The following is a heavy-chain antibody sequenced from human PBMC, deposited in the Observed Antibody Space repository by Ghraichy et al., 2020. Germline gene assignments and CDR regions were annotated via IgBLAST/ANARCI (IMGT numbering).Heavy chain of an antibody. CDR2: ISRTGTTI. V-gene: IGHV3-48*03. Sequence: GESLNISCAASGFTLRSHESIWVRQAPGKGLEWVSYISRTGTTIYYVDSVKGRFTISRDNAKNSLYLQMNSLRAEDTAVYFCARVGILGSNYYGMDVWGQGTTVTVSS. J-gene: IGHJ6*02. CDR1: GFTLRSHE. CDR3: ARVGILGSNYYGMDV. D-gene: IGHD7-27*01.